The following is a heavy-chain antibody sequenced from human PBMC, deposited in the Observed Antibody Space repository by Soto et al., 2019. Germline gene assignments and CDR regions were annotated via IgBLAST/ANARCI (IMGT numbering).Heavy chain of an antibody. J-gene: IGHJ4*02. CDR3: ARSIAAAVDFDY. V-gene: IGHV1-18*01. D-gene: IGHD6-13*01. CDR1: GYTFTSYG. CDR2: INPYNGNT. Sequence: GAAVKVSCKASGYTFTSYGISWLRQAPGQGLEWMGWINPYNGNTNYAQKLQGRVTMTTDTSTSTAYMELRSLRSDDTAVYYCARSIAAAVDFDYWGQGTLVTVSS.